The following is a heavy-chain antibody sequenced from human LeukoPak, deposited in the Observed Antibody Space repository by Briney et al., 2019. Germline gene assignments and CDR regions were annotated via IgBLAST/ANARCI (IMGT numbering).Heavy chain of an antibody. CDR1: GYTFTSYD. CDR2: ISAYNGNT. V-gene: IGHV1-18*01. D-gene: IGHD3-10*01. J-gene: IGHJ4*02. Sequence: ASVKASCKASGYTFTSYDISWVRQAPGQGLEWMGWISAYNGNTNYAQKLQGRVTMTTDTSTSTAYMELRSLRSDDTAVYYCARGPSTGYELLWFGELHFDYWGQGTLVTVSS. CDR3: ARGPSTGYELLWFGELHFDY.